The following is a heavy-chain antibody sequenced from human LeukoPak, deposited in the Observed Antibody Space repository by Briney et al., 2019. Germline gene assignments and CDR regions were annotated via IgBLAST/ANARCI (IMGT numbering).Heavy chain of an antibody. CDR1: GFTFSDYY. D-gene: IGHD2-15*01. J-gene: IGHJ6*02. CDR3: ARVHCSGGSCYSSYYYYGMDV. V-gene: IGHV3-11*01. CDR2: ISSSGSTI. Sequence: GSLRLSCAASGFTFSDYYMSWIRQAPGKGLGWVSYISSSGSTIYYADSVKGRFIISRDNAKNSLYLQMNSLRAEDTAVYYCARVHCSGGSCYSSYYYYGMDVWGQGTTVTVSS.